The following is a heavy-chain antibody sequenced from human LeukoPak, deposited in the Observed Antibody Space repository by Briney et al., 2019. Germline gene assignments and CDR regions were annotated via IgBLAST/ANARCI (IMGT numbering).Heavy chain of an antibody. J-gene: IGHJ3*02. D-gene: IGHD3-3*01. Sequence: GASVKVSCKASGGTFSSYAISWVRQAPGQGLEWMGWISAYNGNTNYAQKLQGRVTMTTDTSTSTAYMELRSLRSDDTAVYYCARDRSITIFGVAPDAFDIWGQGTMVTVSS. CDR3: ARDRSITIFGVAPDAFDI. V-gene: IGHV1-18*01. CDR1: GGTFSSYA. CDR2: ISAYNGNT.